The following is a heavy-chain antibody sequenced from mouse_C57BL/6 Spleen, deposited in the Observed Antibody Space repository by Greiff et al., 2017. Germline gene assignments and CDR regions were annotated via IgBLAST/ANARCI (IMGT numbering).Heavy chain of an antibody. CDR3: ARGYGSSWYYFDY. CDR1: GYAFSSYW. D-gene: IGHD1-1*01. V-gene: IGHV1-80*01. Sequence: QVQLKQSGAELVKPGASVKISCKASGYAFSSYWMNWVKQRPGKGLEWIGQIYPGDGDTNYNGKFKGKATLTADKSSSTAYMQLSSLTSEDSAVYFCARGYGSSWYYFDYWGQGTTLTVSS. J-gene: IGHJ2*01. CDR2: IYPGDGDT.